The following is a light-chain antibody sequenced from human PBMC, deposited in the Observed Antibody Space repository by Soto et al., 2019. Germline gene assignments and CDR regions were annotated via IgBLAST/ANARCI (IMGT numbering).Light chain of an antibody. CDR1: QSVNSR. CDR2: SAS. V-gene: IGKV3-11*01. CDR3: QQANSFPLT. J-gene: IGKJ4*01. Sequence: EIQLTQSPCTLSLSVGDRVTISCRASQSVNSRLAWYQHKPGQAPRLLISSASSRASGVPYRFSGSGSGTDFTLTISSLQPEDFAIYYCQQANSFPLTFGGGTKVDIK.